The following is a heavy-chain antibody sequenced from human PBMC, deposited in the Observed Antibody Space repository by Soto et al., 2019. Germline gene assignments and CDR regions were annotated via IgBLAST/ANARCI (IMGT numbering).Heavy chain of an antibody. CDR1: GDSINSDKYY. J-gene: IGHJ4*02. CDR2: IYFRGNT. V-gene: IGHV4-39*01. D-gene: IGHD3-9*01. CDR3: ARLEGLATISYYFDF. Sequence: SETLSLTCSVSGDSINSDKYYWGWIRQPPGKGLEWIGSIYFRGNTYYNPSLQTRVTISLDKSESQFSLKLNSVTAADSAVYFCARLEGLATISYYFDFWGQGALVTVSS.